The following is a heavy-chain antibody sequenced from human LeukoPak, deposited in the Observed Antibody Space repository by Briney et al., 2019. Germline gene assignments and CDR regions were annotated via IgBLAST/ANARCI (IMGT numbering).Heavy chain of an antibody. J-gene: IGHJ4*02. CDR2: IFHSGDV. V-gene: IGHV4-39*07. CDR1: GGSISSSSYY. Sequence: KPSETLSLTCTVSGGSISSSSYYWGWIRQPPGKGPEWIGSIFHSGDVYYNPSLKSRVTLSVDPSKNRFSLKLTSVTAADTAIYYCARVVASTSIDSWGQGTLVTVSS. D-gene: IGHD2-15*01. CDR3: ARVVASTSIDS.